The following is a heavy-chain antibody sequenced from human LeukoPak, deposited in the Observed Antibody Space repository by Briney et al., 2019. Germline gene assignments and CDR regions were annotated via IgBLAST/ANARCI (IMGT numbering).Heavy chain of an antibody. D-gene: IGHD4-23*01. Sequence: ASVKVSCKASGYTFTGYYMHWVRQAPGKGLEWMGWINPNSGGTNYAQKFQGRVTMTRDTSISTAYMELSRLRSDDTAVYYCARVIGGNGFGPNDYWGQGTLVTVSS. CDR1: GYTFTGYY. CDR3: ARVIGGNGFGPNDY. J-gene: IGHJ4*02. V-gene: IGHV1-2*02. CDR2: INPNSGGT.